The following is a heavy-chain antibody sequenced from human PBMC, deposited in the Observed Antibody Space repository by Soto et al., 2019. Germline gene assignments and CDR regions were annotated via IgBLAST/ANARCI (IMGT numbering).Heavy chain of an antibody. V-gene: IGHV4-30-4*01. Sequence: QVQLQESGPGLVKPSQTLSLTCTVSGGSISSGDYYWSWIRQPPGKGLEWIGYIYYSGSTYYNPSLKSRVTISVDTSQNQLSLKLSSVTAADTAVYYCARVGDDYVWGSYSAFDIWGQGIMATVSS. D-gene: IGHD3-16*01. J-gene: IGHJ3*02. CDR2: IYYSGST. CDR3: ARVGDDYVWGSYSAFDI. CDR1: GGSISSGDYY.